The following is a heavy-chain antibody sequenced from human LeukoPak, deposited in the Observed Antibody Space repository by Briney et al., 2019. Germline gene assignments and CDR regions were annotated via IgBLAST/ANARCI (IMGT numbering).Heavy chain of an antibody. V-gene: IGHV5-51*01. CDR2: IYPADSDT. CDR1: GYSFTSCW. D-gene: IGHD3-22*01. CDR3: ARSRYYDSSAYYFDY. Sequence: GESLKISCKGSGYSFTSCWIAWVRQMPGKGLEWMGIIYPADSDTRYSPSFRGQVTISADKSISTAYLQWSSLKASDTTMYYCARSRYYDSSAYYFDYWGQGTLVTVSS. J-gene: IGHJ4*02.